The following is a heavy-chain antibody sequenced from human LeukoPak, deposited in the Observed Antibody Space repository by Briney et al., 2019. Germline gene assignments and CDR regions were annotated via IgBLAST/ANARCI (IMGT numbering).Heavy chain of an antibody. CDR2: INWSGGST. CDR1: GFTFDDYG. CDR3: ARDHQSWGADGSLGY. V-gene: IGHV3-20*04. Sequence: PGGSLRLSCAASGFTFDDYGMSWVRQAPGKGLEWVSGINWSGGSTGYADSVKGRFTISRDNAKNSLYLQMNSLRAEDTAFYCCARDHQSWGADGSLGYWGQGTLVTVSS. D-gene: IGHD3-16*01. J-gene: IGHJ4*02.